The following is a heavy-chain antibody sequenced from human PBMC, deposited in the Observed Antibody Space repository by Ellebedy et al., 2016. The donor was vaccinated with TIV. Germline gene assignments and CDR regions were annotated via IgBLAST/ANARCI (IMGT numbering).Heavy chain of an antibody. V-gene: IGHV4-39*01. J-gene: IGHJ4*02. D-gene: IGHD5-18*01. CDR1: GGSISSSSYY. Sequence: SETLSLTCTVSGGSISSSSYYWGWIRQPPGKGLEWIGSIYYSGSTYYNPSLKSRVTISVDTSKNQFSLKLSSVTAADTAVYYCARHDGYKLLDYWGQGTLVTVSS. CDR3: ARHDGYKLLDY. CDR2: IYYSGST.